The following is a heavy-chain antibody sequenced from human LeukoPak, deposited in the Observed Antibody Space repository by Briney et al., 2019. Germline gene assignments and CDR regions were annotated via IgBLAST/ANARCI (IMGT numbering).Heavy chain of an antibody. V-gene: IGHV3-30*04. D-gene: IGHD2-2*01. CDR2: ISYDGSKK. CDR1: GFTFSSYA. CDR3: ARDLKTAMDYFDY. J-gene: IGHJ4*02. Sequence: GGSLRLSCAASGFTFSSYAMHWVRQAPGKGLEWVAIISYDGSKKYYADSVKGRFTISRDNSKNTLFLQMNSLRPEDTAVYYCARDLKTAMDYFDYWGQGALVTVSS.